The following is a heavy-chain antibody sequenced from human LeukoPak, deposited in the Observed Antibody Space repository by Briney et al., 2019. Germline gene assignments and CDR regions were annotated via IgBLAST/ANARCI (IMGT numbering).Heavy chain of an antibody. J-gene: IGHJ4*02. CDR3: AKDVRGEAAAQDY. CDR1: GFTFSSYG. D-gene: IGHD6-13*01. CDR2: IRYGGSKQ. V-gene: IGHV3-30*02. Sequence: GGSLRLSCAASGFTFSSYGMHWVRQAPGKGPEWVAVIRYGGSKQYYADSVKGRFTISRDNSKNTMYLQMNSLRGEDTAVYYCAKDVRGEAAAQDYWGQGTLVTVSS.